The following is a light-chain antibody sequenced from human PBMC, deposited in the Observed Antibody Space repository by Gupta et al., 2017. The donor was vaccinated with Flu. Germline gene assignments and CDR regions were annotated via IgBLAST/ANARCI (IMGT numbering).Light chain of an antibody. CDR3: QQLGDLLLS. CDR1: QNISSEY. J-gene: IGKJ4*01. Sequence: IVLTQSPPVLSLSPAERATLSGRASQNISSEYLAWYQQKPGQAPRLLIYGASSRATGIPDRFSGSGSGTDFNFTISRLEPEDFAVYYCQQLGDLLLSFGGGTKVEIK. CDR2: GAS. V-gene: IGKV3-20*01.